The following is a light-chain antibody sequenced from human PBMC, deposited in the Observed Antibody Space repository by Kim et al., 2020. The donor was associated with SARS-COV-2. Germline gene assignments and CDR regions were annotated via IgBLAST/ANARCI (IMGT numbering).Light chain of an antibody. CDR1: QSISTY. CDR3: QQSYSATPFT. J-gene: IGKJ2*01. CDR2: AAS. V-gene: IGKV1-39*01. Sequence: DIQMTQSPSSLSASVGDRVTITCRASQSISTYLNWYQQKPGKVPKLLIFAASSLQTGVPSRFTGSGSGTDFTLTINSLQPEDFATYYCQQSYSATPFTFGQGTKLEI.